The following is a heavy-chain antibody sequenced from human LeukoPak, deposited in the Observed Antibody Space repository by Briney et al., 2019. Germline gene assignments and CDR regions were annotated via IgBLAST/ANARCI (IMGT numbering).Heavy chain of an antibody. CDR1: GFTFSSYS. J-gene: IGHJ4*02. Sequence: GGSLRLSCAASGFTFSSYSMNWVRPAPGKGLEWVSYISASSNTIYYADSVKGRFTISRDNAKNSLYLQMNSLRAEDTAVYYCARGDCSGGSCYLSLTAIDYWGQGTLVTVSS. D-gene: IGHD2-15*01. CDR3: ARGDCSGGSCYLSLTAIDY. V-gene: IGHV3-48*01. CDR2: ISASSNTI.